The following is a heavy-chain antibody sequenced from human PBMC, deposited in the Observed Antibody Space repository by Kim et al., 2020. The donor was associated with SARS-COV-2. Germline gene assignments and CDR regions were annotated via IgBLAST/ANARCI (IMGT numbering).Heavy chain of an antibody. V-gene: IGHV3-11*01. CDR1: GFTFSDYA. J-gene: IGHJ5*01. CDR3: VRTKSNWF. CDR2: ISGKGSTM. Sequence: GGSLRLSCEASGFTFSDYAMHWVRQAPGKGLEWVSCISGKGSTMECADSVNGRFSISRDNANKSLSLQMNSLRPEDTAVYYCVRTKSNWF.